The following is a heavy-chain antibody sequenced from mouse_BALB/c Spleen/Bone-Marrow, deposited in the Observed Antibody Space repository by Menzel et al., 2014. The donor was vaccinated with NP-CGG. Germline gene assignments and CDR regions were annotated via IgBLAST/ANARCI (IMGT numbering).Heavy chain of an antibody. CDR1: GYPFGGYG. CDR3: ARKYGDY. V-gene: IGHV1-80*01. Sequence: QGQRRQPGAERGRPGSSGKISCKASGYPFGGYGMGWGKQRPGRGLEGMGQIYPGDGETNYNGKFKGNATLAADKSSSTAYMQLISLTSEDSAVYFCARKYGDYWGQGTTLTVSS. D-gene: IGHD2-10*02. J-gene: IGHJ2*01. CDR2: IYPGDGET.